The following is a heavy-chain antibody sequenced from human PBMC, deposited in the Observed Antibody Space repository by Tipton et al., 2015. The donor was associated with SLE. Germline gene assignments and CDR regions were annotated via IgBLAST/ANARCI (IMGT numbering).Heavy chain of an antibody. Sequence: TLSLTCTVSGASINSSSYYWGWIRQAPGKGLEWIGNIYYTGKTYDNPSLKSRLTISIDTSKNQFSLTLTSLTAADTAVYYCASRYCSSTSCLVLYYYYYYMDVWGTGTTVTVSS. V-gene: IGHV4-39*01. D-gene: IGHD2-2*01. CDR2: IYYTGKT. CDR1: GASINSSSYY. J-gene: IGHJ6*03. CDR3: ASRYCSSTSCLVLYYYYYYMDV.